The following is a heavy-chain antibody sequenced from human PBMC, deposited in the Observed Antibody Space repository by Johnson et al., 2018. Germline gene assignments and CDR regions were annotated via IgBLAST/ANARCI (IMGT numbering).Heavy chain of an antibody. CDR1: GGSFSDYY. CDR2: INHSGST. D-gene: IGHD6-13*01. Sequence: QVQLQQWGAGLLKPSETLSLTCAVYGGSFSDYYWSWIRQPPGEGLEWIGEINHSGSTNYNPSLKSRVTISVDTSKNQFSLKLSSVTAADTAVYYCARVQSSSSPNYYYYYGMDVWGQGTTVTVSS. CDR3: ARVQSSSSPNYYYYYGMDV. J-gene: IGHJ6*02. V-gene: IGHV4-34*01.